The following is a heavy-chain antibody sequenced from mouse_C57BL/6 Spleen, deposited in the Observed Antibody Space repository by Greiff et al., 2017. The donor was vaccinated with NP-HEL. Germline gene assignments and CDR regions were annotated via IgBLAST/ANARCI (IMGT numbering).Heavy chain of an antibody. CDR1: GYTFTSYW. CDR2: IYPGSGST. J-gene: IGHJ4*01. CDR3: ARSSYDYDGDYYAMDY. V-gene: IGHV1-55*01. D-gene: IGHD2-4*01. Sequence: VKLQQPGAELVKPGASVKMSCKASGYTFTSYWITWVKQRPGQGLEWIGDIYPGSGSTNYNEKFKSKATLTVDTSSSTAYMQLSSLTSEDSAVYYCARSSYDYDGDYYAMDYWGQGTSVTVSS.